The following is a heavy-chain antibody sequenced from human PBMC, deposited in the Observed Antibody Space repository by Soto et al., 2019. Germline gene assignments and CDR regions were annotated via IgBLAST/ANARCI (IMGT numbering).Heavy chain of an antibody. J-gene: IGHJ6*03. D-gene: IGHD3-3*01. Sequence: QVQLQQWGAGLLKPSETLSLTCAVYGGSFSGYYWSWIRQPPGKGLEWIGEINHSGSTNYNPSLKSRVTISVDTSKNQFSLKLSSVTAADTAVYYCARVGWSSISYYYYYMDVWGKGTTVTVSS. CDR2: INHSGST. CDR3: ARVGWSSISYYYYYMDV. CDR1: GGSFSGYY. V-gene: IGHV4-34*01.